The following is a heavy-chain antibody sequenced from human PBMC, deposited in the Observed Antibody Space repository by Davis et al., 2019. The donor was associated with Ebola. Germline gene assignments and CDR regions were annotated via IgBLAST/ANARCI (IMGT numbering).Heavy chain of an antibody. CDR3: ARGPTDPSGG. J-gene: IGHJ4*02. V-gene: IGHV1-69*13. Sequence: SVKVSCKSSGDTFSSFAISWMRQAPGQGLEWMGGIIPMFRTPNYAQKFQGRVTITADESTSTAYMELSSLRSEDTAVYYCARGPTDPSGGWGQGTLVTVSS. CDR1: GDTFSSFA. CDR2: IIPMFRTP. D-gene: IGHD3-16*01.